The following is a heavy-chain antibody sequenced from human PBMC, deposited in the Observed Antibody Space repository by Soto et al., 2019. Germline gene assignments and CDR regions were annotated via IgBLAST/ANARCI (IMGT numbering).Heavy chain of an antibody. CDR2: IIPIFGTA. CDR1: GGTFSSYA. V-gene: IGHV1-69*12. J-gene: IGHJ6*02. CDR3: ARSPRGQDYYYGMDV. Sequence: QVQLVQSGAEVKKPGSSVKVSCKASGGTFSSYAINWVRQAPGQGLEWMGGIIPIFGTADYAQKFQGRVTTIEGESTRTADMELSSLRSEDTAVYYWARSPRGQDYYYGMDVWGQGTTVTVSS. D-gene: IGHD5-12*01.